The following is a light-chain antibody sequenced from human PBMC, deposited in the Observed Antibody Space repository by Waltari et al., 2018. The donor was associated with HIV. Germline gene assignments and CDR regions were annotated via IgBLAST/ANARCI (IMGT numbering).Light chain of an antibody. CDR3: CSYTGTYIV. CDR2: EVN. J-gene: IGLJ1*01. V-gene: IGLV2-14*01. CDR1: SSDIGGYKY. Sequence: QSALTQPASVSGFPGQSITISCTGTSSDIGGYKYVSWYQHHPTKAPKLLIHEVNSRPSGVSGRFSASKSGNTASLTISGLQAEDEVDYYCCSYTGTYIVFGTGTEVTVL.